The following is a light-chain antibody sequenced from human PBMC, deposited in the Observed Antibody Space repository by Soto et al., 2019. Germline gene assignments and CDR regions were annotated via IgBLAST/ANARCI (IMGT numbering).Light chain of an antibody. CDR3: QQYHSSPRT. CDR1: QYINTR. CDR2: DAS. Sequence: EIVLTQSPATLSSFPGDRVTLSCRASQYINTRLAWYQHRPGQAPRLLIYDASSRATGIPDRFSGSGSGTDFTLTISRLEPEDFAVYYCQQYHSSPRTFGQGTKVDIK. V-gene: IGKV3-20*01. J-gene: IGKJ1*01.